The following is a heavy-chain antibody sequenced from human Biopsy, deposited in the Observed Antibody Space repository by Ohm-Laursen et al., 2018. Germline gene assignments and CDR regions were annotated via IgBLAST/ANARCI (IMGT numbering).Heavy chain of an antibody. CDR2: IWYDGSNK. CDR3: AKCMTGGSNYYFHH. CDR1: GFTFSSYG. D-gene: IGHD2-8*01. Sequence: SSLRLSCAASGFTFSSYGMHWVRQAPGKGLEWAAAIWYDGSNKNYADSVKGRFTISRDNSKNTLYLQMNSLRGEDTAVYYCAKCMTGGSNYYFHHCGQGTLVTVSS. V-gene: IGHV3-33*06. J-gene: IGHJ4*02.